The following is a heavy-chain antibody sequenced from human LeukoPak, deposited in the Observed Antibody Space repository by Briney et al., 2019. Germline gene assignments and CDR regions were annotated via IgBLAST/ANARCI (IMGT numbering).Heavy chain of an antibody. D-gene: IGHD2-15*01. J-gene: IGHJ3*02. Sequence: GGSLRLSCAASGFTFSTYWMHWVRQAPGKGLVWVSRINSDGGSTSYADSVKGRFTISRDNAKNTLDLQMNSLRAEDTAVYYCARTGSGGAFGAFDIWGQGTMVTVSS. V-gene: IGHV3-74*01. CDR3: ARTGSGGAFGAFDI. CDR1: GFTFSTYW. CDR2: INSDGGST.